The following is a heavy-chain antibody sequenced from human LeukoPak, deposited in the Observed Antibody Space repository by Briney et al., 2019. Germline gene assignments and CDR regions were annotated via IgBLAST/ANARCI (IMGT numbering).Heavy chain of an antibody. CDR2: ISCRGGST. J-gene: IGHJ4*02. CDR1: GFTFSSYA. Sequence: GALRLSCAASGFTFSSYAMSWVRQAPGKELEWVSGISCRGGSTYYADSVKGRFTISRDNSKNTLYLQMNSLRAEDTAVYYCAKDLISGYDLVGDDYWGQGTLVTVSS. V-gene: IGHV3-23*01. D-gene: IGHD5-12*01. CDR3: AKDLISGYDLVGDDY.